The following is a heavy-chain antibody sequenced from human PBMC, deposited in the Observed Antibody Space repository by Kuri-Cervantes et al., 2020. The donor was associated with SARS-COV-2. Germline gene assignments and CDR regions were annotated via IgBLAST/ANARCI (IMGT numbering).Heavy chain of an antibody. D-gene: IGHD2-2*01. Sequence: GGSLRLSCAASGFTVSRNYMKWVRQAPGKGLEWVSVIYSGGSTYYADSVKGRFTISRDNSKNTVYLQMNSLRAEDTAVYYCAREDIVVIPAATLLDYWGQGTLVTVSS. V-gene: IGHV3-66*01. CDR1: GFTVSRNY. J-gene: IGHJ4*02. CDR2: IYSGGST. CDR3: AREDIVVIPAATLLDY.